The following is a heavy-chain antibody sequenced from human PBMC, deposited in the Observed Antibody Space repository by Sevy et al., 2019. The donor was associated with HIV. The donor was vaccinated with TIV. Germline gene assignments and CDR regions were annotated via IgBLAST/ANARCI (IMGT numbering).Heavy chain of an antibody. CDR2: IYSDGRT. CDR1: GLSVSDNY. J-gene: IGHJ6*02. CDR3: ARDRYYDASGYYYYYYGMDV. D-gene: IGHD3-22*01. Sequence: GGSLRLSCAASGLSVSDNYMNWVRQAPGKGLELVSVIYSDGRTYYADSVKGRFTISRDNSKNTLYLHMNNLRPEDTAVYYCARDRYYDASGYYYYYYGMDVWGQGTTVTDSS. V-gene: IGHV3-66*01.